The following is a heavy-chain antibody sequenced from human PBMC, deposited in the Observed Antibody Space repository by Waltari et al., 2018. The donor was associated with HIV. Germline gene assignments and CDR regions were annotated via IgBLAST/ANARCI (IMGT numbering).Heavy chain of an antibody. J-gene: IGHJ6*02. CDR2: IIPILGIT. CDR3: ARGAAAGNHFYYGMDV. V-gene: IGHV1-69*04. Sequence: QVQLVQSGAEVKKPGSSVKVSCKASGGTFTMYGISWVRQAPGQGLEWMGRIIPILGITNYAQKFQGRVTITADKSTSTAYMELRSLRSEDTAVYYCARGAAAGNHFYYGMDVWGQGTTVTVSS. D-gene: IGHD6-13*01. CDR1: GGTFTMYG.